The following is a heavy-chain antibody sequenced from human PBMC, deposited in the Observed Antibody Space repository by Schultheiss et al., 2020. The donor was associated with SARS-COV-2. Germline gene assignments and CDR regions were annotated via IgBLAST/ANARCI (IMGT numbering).Heavy chain of an antibody. CDR2: IYYSGST. Sequence: SETLSLTCTVSGGSISSYYWSWIRQPTGKGLEWIGYIYYSGSTNYNPSLKSRVTISVDTSKNQFSLKLSSVTAADTAVYYCARVRTVTTHWFDPWGQGTLVTVSS. CDR3: ARVRTVTTHWFDP. D-gene: IGHD4-11*01. CDR1: GGSISSYY. J-gene: IGHJ5*02. V-gene: IGHV4-59*01.